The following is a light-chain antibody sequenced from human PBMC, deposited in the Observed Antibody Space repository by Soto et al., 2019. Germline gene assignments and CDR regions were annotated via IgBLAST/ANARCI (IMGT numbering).Light chain of an antibody. Sequence: EIVLTQSPGTLSLSPGERATLSCRASQSVSSDYLAWYQQKPDQAPRLLLYGATNRTAGIPDRFSGSGSGTDFTLTISRLEPEDVAVYSCQQYGSSPYTFGQGTKLEIK. J-gene: IGKJ2*01. CDR3: QQYGSSPYT. CDR1: QSVSSDY. V-gene: IGKV3-20*01. CDR2: GAT.